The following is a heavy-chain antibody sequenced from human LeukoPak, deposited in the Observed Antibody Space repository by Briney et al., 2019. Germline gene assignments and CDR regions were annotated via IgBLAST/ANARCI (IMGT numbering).Heavy chain of an antibody. CDR2: ISSSSSYI. CDR3: ARDGQHSYGYFTNWFDP. Sequence: PGGSLRLSCAASGFTFSSYSMNWVRQAPGKGLEWVSSISSSSSYIYYADSVKGRFTISRDNAKNSLYLQMNSLRAEDTAVYYCARDGQHSYGYFTNWFDPWGQGTLVTVSS. CDR1: GFTFSSYS. J-gene: IGHJ5*02. V-gene: IGHV3-21*01. D-gene: IGHD5-18*01.